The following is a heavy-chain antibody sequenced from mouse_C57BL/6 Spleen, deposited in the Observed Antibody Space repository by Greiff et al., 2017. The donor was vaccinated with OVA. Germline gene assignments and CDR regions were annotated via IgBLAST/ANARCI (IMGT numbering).Heavy chain of an antibody. CDR2: IYPGDGDT. Sequence: QVQLKESGPELVKPGASVKISCKASGYAFSSSWMNWVKQRPGKGLEWIGRIYPGDGDTNYNGKFKGKATLTADKSSSTAYMQLSSLTSEDSAVYFCARRGLSLGAMDYWGQGTSVTVSS. CDR3: ARRGLSLGAMDY. D-gene: IGHD1-1*02. CDR1: GYAFSSSW. J-gene: IGHJ4*01. V-gene: IGHV1-82*01.